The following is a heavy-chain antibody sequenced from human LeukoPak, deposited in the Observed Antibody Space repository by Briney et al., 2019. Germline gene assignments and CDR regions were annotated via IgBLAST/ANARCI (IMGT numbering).Heavy chain of an antibody. Sequence: PSQTLSLTCTVSGGSISSGDYFWGWIRQPPGKGLEWIGYISHSGYTSYNPSLKSRVTISVDTSKNQFSLKLSSVTAADTAVYYCARDHWSGTVTIPGSWFDPWGRGTLVTVAS. J-gene: IGHJ5*02. CDR1: GGSISSGDYF. CDR3: ARDHWSGTVTIPGSWFDP. V-gene: IGHV4-30-4*01. CDR2: ISHSGYT. D-gene: IGHD4-17*01.